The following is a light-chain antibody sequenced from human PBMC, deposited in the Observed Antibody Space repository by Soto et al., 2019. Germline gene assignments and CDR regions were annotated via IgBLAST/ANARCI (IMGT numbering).Light chain of an antibody. CDR1: HNIKNW. V-gene: IGKV1-12*01. CDR2: AAS. CDR3: QQANSFPIT. J-gene: IGKJ5*01. Sequence: DIQVTQSPSFVSASVGDGVSITCRASHNIKNWLAWYQQKPGKAPQLLIFAASKLQSGVPSRFSGSGSGTDFTLTISSLQPEDSAIYYCQQANSFPITFGQGTRLEI.